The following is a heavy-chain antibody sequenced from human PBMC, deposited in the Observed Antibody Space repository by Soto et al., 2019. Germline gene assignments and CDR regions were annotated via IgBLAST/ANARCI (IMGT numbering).Heavy chain of an antibody. J-gene: IGHJ4*02. CDR2: IYPGDFDT. V-gene: IGHV5-51*01. CDR3: ARHGGMDMPTTAFDS. D-gene: IGHD1-26*01. Sequence: GESLKISCKASGYSFTNYWIGWVRQMPGKGLEWMGIIYPGDFDTRYSPSFQGQVTISADKSITTAYLQWSSLKASDTAIYYCARHGGMDMPTTAFDSWGQGTLVTVSS. CDR1: GYSFTNYW.